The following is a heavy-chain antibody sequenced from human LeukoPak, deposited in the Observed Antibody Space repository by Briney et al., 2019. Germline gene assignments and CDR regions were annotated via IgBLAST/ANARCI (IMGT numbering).Heavy chain of an antibody. CDR1: GGSISSRSYY. D-gene: IGHD2-15*01. Sequence: SETLSLTCSVSGGSISSRSYYWGWIRQPPGKGLEWIGRIYYSGSTYYNPSLKSRGTISVDTSKNQFSLKLSSVTAADTAVYYCARTTFTRVPDCGGGSCPFDYWGQGTLVTVSS. J-gene: IGHJ4*02. CDR2: IYYSGST. CDR3: ARTTFTRVPDCGGGSCPFDY. V-gene: IGHV4-39*07.